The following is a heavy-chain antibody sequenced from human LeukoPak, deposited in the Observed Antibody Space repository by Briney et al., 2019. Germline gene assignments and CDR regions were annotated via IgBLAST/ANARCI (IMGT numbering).Heavy chain of an antibody. CDR2: ISSSGSTI. J-gene: IGHJ4*02. CDR1: GFTVSSNY. D-gene: IGHD6-13*01. CDR3: AGSAAGTREYFDY. Sequence: GGSLRLSCAASGFTVSSNYMSWIRQAPGKGLEWVSYISSSGSTIYYADSVKGRFTISRDNAKNSLYLQMNSLRAEDTAVYYCAGSAAGTREYFDYWGQGTLVTVSS. V-gene: IGHV3-11*01.